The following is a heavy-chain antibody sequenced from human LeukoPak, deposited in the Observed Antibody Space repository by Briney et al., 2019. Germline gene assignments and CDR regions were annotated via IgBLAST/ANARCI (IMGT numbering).Heavy chain of an antibody. CDR3: ARLMVRAHTSYYYYGMDV. J-gene: IGHJ6*02. CDR1: GGSFSGYY. D-gene: IGHD3-10*01. Sequence: PSETLSLTCAVYGGSFSGYYWSWICQPPGKGLEWIGEINHSGSTNYNPSLKSRVTISVDTSKNQFSLKLSSVTAADTAVYYCARLMVRAHTSYYYYGMDVWGQGTTVTVSS. V-gene: IGHV4-34*01. CDR2: INHSGST.